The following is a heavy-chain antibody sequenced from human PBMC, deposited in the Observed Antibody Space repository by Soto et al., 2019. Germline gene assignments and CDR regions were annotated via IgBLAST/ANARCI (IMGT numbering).Heavy chain of an antibody. CDR3: ARSTYDLFTRYYESWFAP. CDR2: INHRGGS. CDR1: GGSFSDFY. J-gene: IGHJ5*02. V-gene: IGHV4-34*01. D-gene: IGHD3-9*01. Sequence: SETLSLTCAVDGGSFSDFYWRWIRQPPGKGLEWVGEINHRGGSKSHPSLKRRVTMSVDTSKNQFYLKLSSVTAADPAVYYCARSTYDLFTRYYESWFAPWGKGTLVPVSS.